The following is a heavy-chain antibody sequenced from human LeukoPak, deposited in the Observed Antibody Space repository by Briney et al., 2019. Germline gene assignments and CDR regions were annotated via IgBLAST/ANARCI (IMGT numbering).Heavy chain of an antibody. CDR2: IYHSGST. CDR1: GYSISSGYY. Sequence: PSETLSLTCTVSGYSISSGYYWGWVRQPPGKGLEWIGSIYHSGSTYYNPSLKSRVTISVDTSKNQFSLKLSSVTAADTAVYYCANVGVTGTLDPHNWGQGTLVTVSS. J-gene: IGHJ4*02. D-gene: IGHD1-20*01. CDR3: ANVGVTGTLDPHN. V-gene: IGHV4-38-2*02.